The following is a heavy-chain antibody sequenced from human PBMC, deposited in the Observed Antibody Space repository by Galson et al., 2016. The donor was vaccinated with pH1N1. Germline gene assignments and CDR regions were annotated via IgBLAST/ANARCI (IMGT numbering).Heavy chain of an antibody. CDR3: AWSPRATFECFEMQVSMKWFDA. D-gene: IGHD3-3*01. Sequence: SVKVSCKASGYTFTNYDINWVRQAPGQGLEWLGWMNAKNGAAGYAQKFQGRVTMTRSTSMGTAYMDLRSLTSEDTAGDYCAWSPRATFECFEMQVSMKWFDAWGEGALVTFSS. J-gene: IGHJ5*02. V-gene: IGHV1-8*01. CDR1: GYTFTNYD. CDR2: MNAKNGAA.